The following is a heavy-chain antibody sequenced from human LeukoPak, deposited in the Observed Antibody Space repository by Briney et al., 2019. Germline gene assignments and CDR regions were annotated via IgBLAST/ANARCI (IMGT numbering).Heavy chain of an antibody. CDR3: ARKLWHRNDC. V-gene: IGHV3-21*04. J-gene: IGHJ4*02. CDR2: IFSRSESI. CDR1: GFTFGAYT. Sequence: GGSLRLSCAASGFTFGAYTINWVRQAPGKGLEWVSCIFSRSESILYADSVKGRFTISRDNAKNSLYLQMDSLRAEDTALYYCARKLWHRNDCWGQGTLVTVSS. D-gene: IGHD3-16*01.